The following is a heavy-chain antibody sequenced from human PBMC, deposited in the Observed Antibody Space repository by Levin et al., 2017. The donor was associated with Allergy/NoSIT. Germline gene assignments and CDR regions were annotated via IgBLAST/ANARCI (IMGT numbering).Heavy chain of an antibody. J-gene: IGHJ3*02. Sequence: SGGSLRLSCTASGFSFSDYWLAWVRQAPGRGLEWVANIKEDGSQKFYADSVKGRFNISRDNAKNSLYLQMKYLSAEDTAVYYCASPYSSDGTFDIWGPGTMVTVSS. D-gene: IGHD3-22*01. CDR2: IKEDGSQK. CDR3: ASPYSSDGTFDI. CDR1: GFSFSDYW. V-gene: IGHV3-7*01.